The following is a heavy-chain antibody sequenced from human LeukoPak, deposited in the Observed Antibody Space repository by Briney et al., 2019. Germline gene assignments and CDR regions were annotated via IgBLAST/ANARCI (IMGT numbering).Heavy chain of an antibody. CDR2: TDTSGRYV. J-gene: IGHJ3*02. CDR3: ARGRSITLLRGVAMSDGFDI. Sequence: GGSLRLSCAASGFTFSNYGMNWVRQAPGKGLEWVSFTDTSGRYVYYGDSVKGRFTISRDNAKNLLFLQINGLRAEDTALYYCARGRSITLLRGVAMSDGFDIWGQGAMVAVSS. CDR1: GFTFSNYG. V-gene: IGHV3-21*06. D-gene: IGHD3-10*01.